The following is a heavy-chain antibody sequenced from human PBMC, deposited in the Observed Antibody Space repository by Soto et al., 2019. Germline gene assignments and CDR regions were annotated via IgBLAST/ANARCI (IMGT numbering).Heavy chain of an antibody. Sequence: QVQLQQWGAGLVKPSETLSLSCAVYGQSFSGHSWAWIRQPPGKGLAWIGEINESGSTYYNPSLKSRVTIATDKSTNQFSLKLSSVSAADTAAYFCARGSGIVALPGELEDVKYDYWGQGTLVNVSS. D-gene: IGHD1-1*01. CDR3: ARGSGIVALPGELEDVKYDY. CDR2: INESGST. V-gene: IGHV4-34*01. CDR1: GQSFSGHS. J-gene: IGHJ4*02.